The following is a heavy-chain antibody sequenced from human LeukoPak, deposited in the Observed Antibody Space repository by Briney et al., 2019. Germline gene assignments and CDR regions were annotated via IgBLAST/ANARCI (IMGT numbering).Heavy chain of an antibody. D-gene: IGHD3-22*01. CDR1: GYTFTGYY. CDR3: ARAAYESSDHDY. CDR2: INPNSGGT. J-gene: IGHJ4*02. V-gene: IGHV1-2*02. Sequence: GASVKDSCKASGYTFTGYYMHWVRQAPGQGLEWMGWINPNSGGTNYAQKFQGRVTMTRDTSISTAYMEVRRLRSDDTAVYYCARAAYESSDHDYWGQGTLVTVSS.